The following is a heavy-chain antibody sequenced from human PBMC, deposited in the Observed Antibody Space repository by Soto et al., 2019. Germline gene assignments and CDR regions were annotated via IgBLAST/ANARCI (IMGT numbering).Heavy chain of an antibody. CDR1: GGTFSSYA. CDR3: GRVIIAVVGTMGYYYYYGMDV. V-gene: IGHV1-69*01. Sequence: QVQLVQSGAEVKKPGASVKVSCKASGGTFSSYAISWVRQAPGQGLEWMGGIIPIFGTANYAQKFQGRVTITADESTSSDYVELSGLRSEDTALYYCGRVIIAVVGTMGYYYYYGMDVWGQGTTVTVSS. D-gene: IGHD6-19*01. J-gene: IGHJ6*02. CDR2: IIPIFGTA.